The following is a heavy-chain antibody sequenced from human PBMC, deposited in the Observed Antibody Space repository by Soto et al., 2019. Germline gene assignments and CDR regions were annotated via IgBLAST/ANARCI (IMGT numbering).Heavy chain of an antibody. CDR2: ISHDGNNA. V-gene: IGHV3-30*03. CDR1: GFIFRSYG. D-gene: IGHD6-19*01. CDR3: ATQGIEVAGTDYFDY. Sequence: QVQLVESGGGVVQPGKSLRLSCAATGFIFRSYGVHWVRQAPGTGLEWVALISHDGNNAYYADAVNGRVTISRDNAKNTVSLQMNSLRAEDTAVYYCATQGIEVAGTDYFDYWGQGALGTVAS. J-gene: IGHJ4*02.